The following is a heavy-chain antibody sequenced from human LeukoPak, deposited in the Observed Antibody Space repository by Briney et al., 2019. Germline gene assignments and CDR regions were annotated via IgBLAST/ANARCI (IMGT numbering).Heavy chain of an antibody. J-gene: IGHJ5*02. CDR3: ARPPSGLRFLDSWFDP. CDR2: ISPNSGGT. CDR1: GYTFTGYY. D-gene: IGHD3-3*01. Sequence: GASVKVSCKSSGYTFTGYYIHWVRQAPGQGLEWMGWISPNSGGTNYAQKFQGRVTMTRDTSISTAYMELSRLRSDDTAVYYCARPPSGLRFLDSWFDPWGQGTLVTVSS. V-gene: IGHV1-2*02.